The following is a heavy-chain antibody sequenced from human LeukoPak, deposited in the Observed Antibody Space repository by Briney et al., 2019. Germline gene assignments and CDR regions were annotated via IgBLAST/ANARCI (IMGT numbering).Heavy chain of an antibody. J-gene: IGHJ3*02. V-gene: IGHV1-24*01. Sequence: ASVKVSCKVSGYTLNELSMHWVRQAPGKGLGWMGGFDPKDGEAIYAQKFQGRVTMTEDTSTDTAYMELSSLRSEDTAVYYCATGSPLGGSGSYYAFDIWGQGTMVTVSS. CDR1: GYTLNELS. CDR2: FDPKDGEA. D-gene: IGHD3-10*01. CDR3: ATGSPLGGSGSYYAFDI.